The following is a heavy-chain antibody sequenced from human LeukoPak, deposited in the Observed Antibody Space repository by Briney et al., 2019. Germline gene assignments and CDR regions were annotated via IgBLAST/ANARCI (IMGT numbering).Heavy chain of an antibody. CDR3: ARDSSPRYSGYDWVY. CDR1: GFALSDYW. D-gene: IGHD5-12*01. J-gene: IGHJ4*02. CDR2: INQDGSQT. Sequence: PGGSLRLSCTVSGFALSDYWMSWVSQAPGKGLEWLANINQDGSQTPYVDSVRGRFTVTRDNAKKSMYLQMNSLRGDDAAVYYCARDSSPRYSGYDWVYWGRGTLVTVSS. V-gene: IGHV3-7*01.